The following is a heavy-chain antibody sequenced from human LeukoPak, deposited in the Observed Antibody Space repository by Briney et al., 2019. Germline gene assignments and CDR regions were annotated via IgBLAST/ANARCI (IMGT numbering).Heavy chain of an antibody. CDR2: IHPGDSDT. CDR1: GYSFTSYW. D-gene: IGHD6-19*01. V-gene: IGHV5-51*01. Sequence: GESLKISCKGSGYSFTSYWIGWVRQMPGKGLEWMGIIHPGDSDTRYSPSFQGQVTISADKSISTAYLQWNSLKASDTAIYYCARAGTHYYYHMDVWGKGTTVTVFS. J-gene: IGHJ6*03. CDR3: ARAGTHYYYHMDV.